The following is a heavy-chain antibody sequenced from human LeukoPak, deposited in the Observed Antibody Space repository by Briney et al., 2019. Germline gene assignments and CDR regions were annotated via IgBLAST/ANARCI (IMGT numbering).Heavy chain of an antibody. Sequence: SETLSLTCTVSGGSISSYYWSWIRQPPGKGLEWIGYIYYSGSTNYNPSLKSRATISVDTSKNQFSLKLSSVTAADTAVCYCARVQRCGGDCYSDYWGQGTLVTVSS. CDR1: GGSISSYY. CDR2: IYYSGST. CDR3: ARVQRCGGDCYSDY. V-gene: IGHV4-59*01. D-gene: IGHD2-21*02. J-gene: IGHJ4*02.